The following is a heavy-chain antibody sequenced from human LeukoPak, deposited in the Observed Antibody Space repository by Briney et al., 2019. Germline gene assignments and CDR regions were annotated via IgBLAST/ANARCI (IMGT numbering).Heavy chain of an antibody. CDR1: GYTFTGYY. J-gene: IGHJ6*02. CDR3: ARGAGSGSLAYDYGMDV. Sequence: ASVKVPCKASGYTFTGYYMHWVRQAPGQGLEWMGWINPNSGGTNYAQKFQGRVTMTRDTSISTAYMELRSDDTAVYYCARGAGSGSLAYDYGMDVWGQGTTVTVSS. D-gene: IGHD3-10*01. V-gene: IGHV1-2*02. CDR2: INPNSGGT.